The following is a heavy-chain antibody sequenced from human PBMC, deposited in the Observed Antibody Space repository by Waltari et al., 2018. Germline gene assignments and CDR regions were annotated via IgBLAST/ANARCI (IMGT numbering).Heavy chain of an antibody. CDR3: AREFSRICFHALDG. CDR2: IKYDGSIK. D-gene: IGHD3-3*02. CDR1: GFTLGNYG. V-gene: IGHV3-33*05. J-gene: IGHJ6*02. Sequence: QVQVVESGGGVVQPGGSLSLSCAASGFTLGNYGMHWVRQAPGKGLEWVAVIKYDGSIKNYADSVKGRFTISRENSKHTLYMEMNSLRAEDTAVYYCAREFSRICFHALDGWGQGTAVTVSS.